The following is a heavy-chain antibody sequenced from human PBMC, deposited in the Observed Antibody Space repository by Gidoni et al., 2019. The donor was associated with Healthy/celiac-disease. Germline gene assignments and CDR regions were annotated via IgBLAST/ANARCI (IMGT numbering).Heavy chain of an antibody. V-gene: IGHV3-30-3*01. CDR2: ISYDGSNK. D-gene: IGHD6-19*01. J-gene: IGHJ4*02. Sequence: QVQLVESGGGVVQPGRSLRLSCAASGFTFSSYAMHWVRQAPGKGLEWVAVISYDGSNKYYADSVKGRFTISRENSKNTLYLQMNSLRAEDTAVYYCARGEMAGNFDYWGQGTLVTVSS. CDR1: GFTFSSYA. CDR3: ARGEMAGNFDY.